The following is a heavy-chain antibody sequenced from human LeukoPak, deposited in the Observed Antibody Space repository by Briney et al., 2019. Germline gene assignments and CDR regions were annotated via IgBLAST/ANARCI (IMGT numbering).Heavy chain of an antibody. V-gene: IGHV3-23*01. J-gene: IGHJ4*02. CDR2: ITGGGHNI. CDR1: GFTFSSYA. Sequence: GGSLRLSCAASGFTFSSYAISWVRQAPGKGLEWVSAITGGGHNIYYADSVKGRFTISRDNSKNTLYLQMNTLRAEDRAVYFCAKENPVGGTNYFDYWGQGTLVTVAS. D-gene: IGHD1-26*01. CDR3: AKENPVGGTNYFDY.